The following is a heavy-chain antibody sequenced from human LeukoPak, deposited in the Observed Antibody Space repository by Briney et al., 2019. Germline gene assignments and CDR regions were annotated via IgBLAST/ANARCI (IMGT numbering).Heavy chain of an antibody. CDR2: ISSTSSYI. CDR3: ARGQLWQTGWFDP. Sequence: PGGSLRLSCAASGFTFSDYSMHWVRQAPGKGLEWVSCISSTSSYIYYADSVRGRFTISRDNAKNSLYLQMNSLRAEDTAVYYCARGQLWQTGWFDPWGQGTLVTVSS. CDR1: GFTFSDYS. V-gene: IGHV3-21*01. J-gene: IGHJ5*02. D-gene: IGHD5-18*01.